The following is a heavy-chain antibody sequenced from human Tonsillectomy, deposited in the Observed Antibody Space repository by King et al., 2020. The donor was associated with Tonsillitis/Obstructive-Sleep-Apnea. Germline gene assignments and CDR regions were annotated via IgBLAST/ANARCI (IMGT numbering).Heavy chain of an antibody. CDR2: IDHTGST. CDR1: GGSFSGYY. V-gene: IGHV4-34*01. J-gene: IGHJ3*02. CDR3: AREGSATDAFDI. Sequence: VQLQQWGAGLLKPSETLSLTCADYGGSFSGYYWNWIRQPPGKGLEWIGEIDHTGSTNYNPSLKSRVTISVDTSKNQFSLNLSSVTAADTAVYYCAREGSATDAFDIWGQGTMVTVSS.